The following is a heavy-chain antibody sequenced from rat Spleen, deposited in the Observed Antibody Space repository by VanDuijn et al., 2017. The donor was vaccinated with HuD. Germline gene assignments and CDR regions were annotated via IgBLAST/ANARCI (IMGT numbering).Heavy chain of an antibody. Sequence: EVQLVESGGGLVQPGRSLKLSCVASGFTFNYYWMTWIRQAPGKGLEWVASITNASGGTHYPDSVKGRFTISRDIAKTTLYLQMNSLRSEDTATYYCARHFDDITMMVLITTGYFDYWGQGVMVTVSS. D-gene: IGHD1-12*02. J-gene: IGHJ2*01. V-gene: IGHV5-31*01. CDR3: ARHFDDITMMVLITTGYFDY. CDR2: ITNASGGT. CDR1: GFTFNYYW.